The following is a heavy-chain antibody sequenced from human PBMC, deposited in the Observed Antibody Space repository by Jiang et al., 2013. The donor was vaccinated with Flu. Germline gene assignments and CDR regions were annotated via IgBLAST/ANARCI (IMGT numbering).Heavy chain of an antibody. D-gene: IGHD5-18*01. CDR3: ARGYLGSSWIQPLNAEKYNWFDP. Sequence: KPTQTLTLTCTFSGFSLSTSGMCVSWIRQPPGKALEWLALIDWDDDKYYSTSLKTRLTISKDTSKNQVVLTMTNMDPVDTATYYCARGYLGSSWIQPLNAEKYNWFDPWGQGTLVTVSS. CDR1: GFSLSTSGMC. V-gene: IGHV2-70*01. CDR2: IDWDDDK. J-gene: IGHJ5*02.